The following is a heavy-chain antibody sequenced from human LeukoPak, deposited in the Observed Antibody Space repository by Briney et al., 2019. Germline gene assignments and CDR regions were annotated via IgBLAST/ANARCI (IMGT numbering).Heavy chain of an antibody. CDR2: IRYDGSNK. CDR3: AKDSQYCSGTSCYYYYYYYMDV. D-gene: IGHD2-2*01. CDR1: GFTFSSYG. J-gene: IGHJ6*03. Sequence: GGSLRLSCAASGFTFSSYGMHWVRQAPGKGLEWVAFIRYDGSNKYYADSVKGRFTISRDNSKNTLYLQMNSLRAEDTAVYYCAKDSQYCSGTSCYYYYYYYMDVWGKGTTVTISS. V-gene: IGHV3-30*02.